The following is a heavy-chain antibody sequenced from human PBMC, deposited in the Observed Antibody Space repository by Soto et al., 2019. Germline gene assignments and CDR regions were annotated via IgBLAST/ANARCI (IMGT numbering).Heavy chain of an antibody. CDR3: ARDPWDDGGVTLDY. Sequence: GDSGKVSCKASGFTLSNYFIQWLRQAPGQRLEWMGWINPQDGGTNYAQKFQGRLAVTSDTSSNTAYMELSSLTSDDTAVYYCARDPWDDGGVTLDYWGQGTLVTVSS. D-gene: IGHD1-1*01. J-gene: IGHJ4*02. CDR2: INPQDGGT. CDR1: GFTLSNYF. V-gene: IGHV1-2*02.